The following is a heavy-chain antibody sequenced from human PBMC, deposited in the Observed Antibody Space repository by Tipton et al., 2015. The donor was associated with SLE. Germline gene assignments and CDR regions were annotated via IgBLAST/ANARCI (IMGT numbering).Heavy chain of an antibody. CDR1: GFTVSSNY. CDR3: ARGTRDSSSQAFDI. D-gene: IGHD6-6*01. Sequence: VQLVQSGGGLVQPGGSLRLSCAASGFTVSSNYMSWVRQAPGKGLEWVSVIYSGGSTYYADSVYGRFTISRDNSKNTLYLQMNSLRAEGTAVYYWARGTRDSSSQAFDIWGQGTMVTVSS. V-gene: IGHV3-53*04. CDR2: IYSGGST. J-gene: IGHJ3*02.